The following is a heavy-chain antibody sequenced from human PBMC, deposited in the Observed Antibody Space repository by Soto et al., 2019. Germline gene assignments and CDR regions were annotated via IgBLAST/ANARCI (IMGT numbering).Heavy chain of an antibody. D-gene: IGHD6-6*01. J-gene: IGHJ6*03. V-gene: IGHV4-59*01. CDR2: IYYSGST. CDR3: ARATDRYRKRSPSSSSSYYYYMDV. Sequence: SETLSLTCTVSGGSISSYYWSWIRQPQGKGLEWIGYIYYSGSTNYNPSLKSRVTISVDTSKNQFSLKLSSVTAADTAVYYCARATDRYRKRSPSSSSSYYYYMDVWGKGTTVTVSS. CDR1: GGSISSYY.